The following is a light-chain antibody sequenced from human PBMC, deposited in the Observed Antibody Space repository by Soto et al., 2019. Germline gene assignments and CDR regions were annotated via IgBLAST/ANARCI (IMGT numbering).Light chain of an antibody. J-gene: IGLJ1*01. V-gene: IGLV2-14*01. Sequence: QSALTQPASVSGSPGQSITISCTGTSSDVGGYNYVSWYQQHPGKAPKLMIYEVSNRPSGVSNRFSGSKSGNTASLNISGLQAEDEADYYCSSYTSSSHYVFGTGTKLTVL. CDR1: SSDVGGYNY. CDR3: SSYTSSSHYV. CDR2: EVS.